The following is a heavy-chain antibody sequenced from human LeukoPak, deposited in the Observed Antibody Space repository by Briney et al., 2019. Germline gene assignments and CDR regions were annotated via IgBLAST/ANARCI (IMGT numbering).Heavy chain of an antibody. V-gene: IGHV1-46*01. D-gene: IGHD6-19*01. CDR1: GYTFTSYY. J-gene: IGHJ6*03. Sequence: GASVKVSCKASGYTFTSYYMHWVRQAPGQGLEWMGIINPSGGSTSYAQKFQGRVTMTRDTSTSTVYMELSSLRSEDTAVYYCARGSGIAVAGTEDYYMDVWGKGTTVTVSS. CDR3: ARGSGIAVAGTEDYYMDV. CDR2: INPSGGST.